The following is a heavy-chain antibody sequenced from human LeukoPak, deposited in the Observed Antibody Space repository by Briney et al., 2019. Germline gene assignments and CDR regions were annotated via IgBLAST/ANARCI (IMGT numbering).Heavy chain of an antibody. CDR2: INPNSGGT. CDR1: GYTFTGYY. Sequence: ASVKVSCKASGYTFTGYYMHWVRQTPGQGLEWMGWINPNSGGTNYAQKFQGRVTMTRDTSISTAYKGLSRLRSDDTAVYYCARVCGGDCYGYYYGMDVWGQGTTVTVSS. D-gene: IGHD2-21*02. J-gene: IGHJ6*02. V-gene: IGHV1-2*02. CDR3: ARVCGGDCYGYYYGMDV.